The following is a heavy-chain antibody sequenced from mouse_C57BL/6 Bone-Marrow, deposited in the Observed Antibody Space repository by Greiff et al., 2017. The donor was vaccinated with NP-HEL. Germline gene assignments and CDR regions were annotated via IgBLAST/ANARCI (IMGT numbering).Heavy chain of an antibody. CDR1: GYTFTDYN. CDR3: ARRGYYYGSSYSYAMDY. CDR2: INPNNGGT. J-gene: IGHJ4*01. Sequence: EVQLQQSGPELVKPGASVKIPCKASGYTFTDYNMDWVKQSHGKSLEWIGDINPNNGGTIYNQKFKGKATLTVDKSSSTAYMELRSLTSEDTAVYYCARRGYYYGSSYSYAMDYWGQGTSVTVSS. D-gene: IGHD1-1*01. V-gene: IGHV1-18*01.